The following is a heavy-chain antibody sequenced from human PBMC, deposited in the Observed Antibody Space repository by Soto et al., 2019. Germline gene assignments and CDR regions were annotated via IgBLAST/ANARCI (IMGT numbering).Heavy chain of an antibody. V-gene: IGHV3-30*18. CDR3: AKALSTYYYGSGSWFQDY. D-gene: IGHD3-10*01. J-gene: IGHJ4*02. CDR2: ISYDGSNK. Sequence: GGSLRLSCAASGFTFSSYGMHWVRQAPGKGLEWVAVISYDGSNKYYADSVKGRFTISRDNSKNTLYLQMNSLRAEDTAVYYCAKALSTYYYGSGSWFQDYWGQGTLVTVSS. CDR1: GFTFSSYG.